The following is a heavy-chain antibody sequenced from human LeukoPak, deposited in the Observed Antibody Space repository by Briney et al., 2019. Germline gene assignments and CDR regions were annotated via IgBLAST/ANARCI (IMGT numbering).Heavy chain of an antibody. CDR3: ARSRLLWFGESSYYMDV. V-gene: IGHV1-8*01. CDR2: MNPNSGNT. CDR1: GYTFTSYG. D-gene: IGHD3-10*01. Sequence: ASVKVSCKASGYTFTSYGINWVRQATGQGLEWMGWMNPNSGNTGYAQKFQGRVTMTRNTSISTAYMELSSLRSEDTAVYYCARSRLLWFGESSYYMDVWGKGTTVTISS. J-gene: IGHJ6*03.